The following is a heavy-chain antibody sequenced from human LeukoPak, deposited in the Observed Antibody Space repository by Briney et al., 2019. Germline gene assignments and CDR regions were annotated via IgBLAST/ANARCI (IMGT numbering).Heavy chain of an antibody. CDR2: VDYDGSGT. CDR3: ARDSYYYDSSGTIDY. V-gene: IGHV3-74*01. D-gene: IGHD3-22*01. J-gene: IGHJ4*02. CDR1: GFTFSTYW. Sequence: GGSLRLSCAASGFTFSTYWMHWIRQAPGEGLVWVSRVDYDGSGTTYADSVKGRFTISRDNAKNSLYLQMNSLRAEDTAVYYCARDSYYYDSSGTIDYWGQGTLVTVSS.